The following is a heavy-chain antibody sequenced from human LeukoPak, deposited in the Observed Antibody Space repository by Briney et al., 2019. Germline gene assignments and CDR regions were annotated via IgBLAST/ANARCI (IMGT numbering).Heavy chain of an antibody. CDR3: AREATTGYAFDI. J-gene: IGHJ3*02. CDR1: RGSVSSRA. D-gene: IGHD1-26*01. V-gene: IGHV1-69*05. Sequence: AAVKLSCTGSRGSVSSRASGWVRQAAGQGIEWMGGIIPIFGTANYAQKFQGRVTITTDESTSTAYMELSSLRSEDTAVYYCAREATTGYAFDIWGQGTMVTVSS. CDR2: IIPIFGTA.